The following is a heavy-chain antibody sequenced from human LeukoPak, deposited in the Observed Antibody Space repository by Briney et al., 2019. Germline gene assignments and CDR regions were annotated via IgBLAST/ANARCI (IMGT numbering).Heavy chain of an antibody. CDR3: ARHSAGPRWLQLRHAFDI. Sequence: SETLSLTCTVSGGSISSYYWSWIRQPAGKGLEWIGRIYTSGSTNYNPSLKSRVTMSVDTSKNQFSLKLSSVTAADTAVYYCARHSAGPRWLQLRHAFDIWGQGTMVTVSS. J-gene: IGHJ3*02. V-gene: IGHV4-4*07. D-gene: IGHD5-24*01. CDR1: GGSISSYY. CDR2: IYTSGST.